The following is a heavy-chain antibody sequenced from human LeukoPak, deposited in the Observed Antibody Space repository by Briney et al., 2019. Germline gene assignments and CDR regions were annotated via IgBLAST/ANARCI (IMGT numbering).Heavy chain of an antibody. CDR2: IYYSGST. D-gene: IGHD5-18*01. Sequence: SSQTLSLTCTVSGGFISSGGYYWSWIRQHPGKGLEWIGYIYYSGSTYYNPSLKSRVTISIDTSKNQFSLKLSSVTAADTAVYYCARGVNRVTQYYFDYWGQGTLVTVSS. V-gene: IGHV4-31*03. CDR3: ARGVNRVTQYYFDY. J-gene: IGHJ4*02. CDR1: GGFISSGGYY.